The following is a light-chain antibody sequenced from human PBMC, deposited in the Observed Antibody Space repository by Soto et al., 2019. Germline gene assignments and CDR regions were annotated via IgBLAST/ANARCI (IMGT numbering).Light chain of an antibody. V-gene: IGKV3-20*01. J-gene: IGKJ3*01. CDR3: QHYGSSPPEFT. CDR1: QSISSSY. CDR2: GAS. Sequence: EIVLTQSPGTLSLSPGERATLSCRASQSISSSYLAWYQQRPGQAPRLLIFGASYRAAGIPDRFSGSGSGTDFTLASSRLDPEDFAVYYCQHYGSSPPEFTFGPGTTVGSK.